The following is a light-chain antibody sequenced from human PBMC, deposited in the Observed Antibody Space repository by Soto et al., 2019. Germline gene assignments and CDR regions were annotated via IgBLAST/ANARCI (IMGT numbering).Light chain of an antibody. Sequence: QSVLTQPPSVSGAPGQRVTISCTGSSDNIGAGYDVHWYQQLPGTAPKLLIYGNSNRPSGVPDRFSGSKSGTSASLAITGLQAEDEADYYCQSYDSSLSGRVVFGGGTKLTGL. J-gene: IGLJ2*01. CDR3: QSYDSSLSGRVV. CDR2: GNS. V-gene: IGLV1-40*01. CDR1: SDNIGAGYD.